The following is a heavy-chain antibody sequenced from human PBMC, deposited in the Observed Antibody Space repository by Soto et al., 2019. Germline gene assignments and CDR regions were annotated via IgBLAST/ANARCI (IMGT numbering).Heavy chain of an antibody. CDR1: GLIFSDFA. J-gene: IGHJ4*02. CDR2: ISGNGGST. Sequence: EVQLLESGGGLVQPGGSLTLSCAASGLIFSDFAMTWVRQAPGKGVEWVSTISGNGGSTYFAAPIKGSFTISRDNSKNLLYLQMRSLRDEDTAKYYCAKDFDRGGWYYLDSWGQGTPVTVSS. CDR3: AKDFDRGGWYYLDS. D-gene: IGHD3-9*01. V-gene: IGHV3-23*01.